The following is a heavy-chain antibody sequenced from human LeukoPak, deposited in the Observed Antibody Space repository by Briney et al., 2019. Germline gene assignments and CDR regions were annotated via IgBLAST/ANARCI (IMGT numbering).Heavy chain of an antibody. D-gene: IGHD6-19*01. J-gene: IGHJ4*02. CDR3: AKGQQWLYLSGY. CDR2: ISYDGSNK. V-gene: IGHV3-30*18. Sequence: GGSLRLSCAASGFTFSSYGMHWVRQAPGEGLEWVAVISYDGSNKYYADSVKGRFTISRDNSKNTLYLQMNSLRAEDTAVYYCAKGQQWLYLSGYWGQGTLVTVSS. CDR1: GFTFSSYG.